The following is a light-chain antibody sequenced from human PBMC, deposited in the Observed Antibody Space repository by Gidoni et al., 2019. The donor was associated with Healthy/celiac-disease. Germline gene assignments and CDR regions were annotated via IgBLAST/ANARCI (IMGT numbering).Light chain of an antibody. CDR1: QDISNY. J-gene: IGKJ3*01. CDR3: QQYDNLPLT. V-gene: IGKV1-33*01. CDR2: DAS. Sequence: IQMTQSPSSLSASVGDRVTITGQARQDISNYLNWYQQKPGKSPKLLIYDASTLETGVPSRFSGSGSGTDFTFTISSLQPEDISTYYCQQYDNLPLTFGPGTKVEIK.